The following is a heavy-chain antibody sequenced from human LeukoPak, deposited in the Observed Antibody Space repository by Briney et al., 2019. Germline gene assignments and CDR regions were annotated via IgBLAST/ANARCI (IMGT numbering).Heavy chain of an antibody. V-gene: IGHV3-48*03. CDR2: ISSPGTII. CDR3: AELGITMIGGV. Sequence: PGGSLRLSCPASGFTFSSYEMNWVRQAPGKGLEWVSYISSPGTIIYYADSVKGRFTVSRDNAKNSLYLQMNSLRAEDTAVYYCAELGITMIGGVWGKGTTVTISS. D-gene: IGHD3-10*02. CDR1: GFTFSSYE. J-gene: IGHJ6*04.